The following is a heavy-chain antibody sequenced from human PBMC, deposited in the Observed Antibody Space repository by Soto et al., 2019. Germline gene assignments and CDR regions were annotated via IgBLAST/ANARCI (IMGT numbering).Heavy chain of an antibody. Sequence: SETLSLTCTVSGGSISSYYWSWIRQPPGKGLEWIGYIYYSGSTNYNPSLKSRVTISVDTSKNQFSLKLSSVTAADTAVYYCATQRITIFGVATFDYWGQATLVTVSS. CDR1: GGSISSYY. CDR3: ATQRITIFGVATFDY. CDR2: IYYSGST. D-gene: IGHD3-3*01. J-gene: IGHJ4*02. V-gene: IGHV4-59*08.